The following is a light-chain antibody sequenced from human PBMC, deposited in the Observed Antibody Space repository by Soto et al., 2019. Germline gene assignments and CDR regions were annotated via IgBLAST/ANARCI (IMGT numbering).Light chain of an antibody. Sequence: QSALTQPPSASGSLGQSVTISCTGTSSDVGGYNYVSWFQQHPGKAPKLMIYEVSKRPPGVPDRFSGSKSGNTASLSVSGLQAEDEADYYCSSYAGSNNFVVFGGGTKLTVL. CDR3: SSYAGSNNFVV. CDR1: SSDVGGYNY. V-gene: IGLV2-8*01. J-gene: IGLJ2*01. CDR2: EVS.